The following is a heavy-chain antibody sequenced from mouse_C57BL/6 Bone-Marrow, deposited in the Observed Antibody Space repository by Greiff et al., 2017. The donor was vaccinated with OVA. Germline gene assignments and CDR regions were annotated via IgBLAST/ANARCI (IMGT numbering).Heavy chain of an antibody. V-gene: IGHV1-76*01. J-gene: IGHJ2*01. Sequence: VKLMESGAELVRPGASVKLSCKASGYTFTDYYINWVKQRPGQGLEWIARIYPGSGNTYYNEKFKGKATLPAEKSSSTAYMQLSSLTSEDSAVYFCARLDWFPSQAYWGKGTTLTVSS. CDR1: GYTFTDYY. CDR3: ARLDWFPSQAY. D-gene: IGHD2-2*01. CDR2: IYPGSGNT.